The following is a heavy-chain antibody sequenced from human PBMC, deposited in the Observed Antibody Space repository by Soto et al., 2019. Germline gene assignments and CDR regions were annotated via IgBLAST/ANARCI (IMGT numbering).Heavy chain of an antibody. D-gene: IGHD1-26*01. CDR2: INPSGGST. V-gene: IGHV1-46*01. CDR1: GYTFTSYY. Sequence: ASVKVSCKASGYTFTSYYMHWVRQAPGQGLEWMGIINPSGGSTSYAQKFQGRVTMTRDTSTSTVYMELSSLRSEDTAVYYCARDEESGVGATHYAVFDYWGQGTLVTVSS. J-gene: IGHJ4*02. CDR3: ARDEESGVGATHYAVFDY.